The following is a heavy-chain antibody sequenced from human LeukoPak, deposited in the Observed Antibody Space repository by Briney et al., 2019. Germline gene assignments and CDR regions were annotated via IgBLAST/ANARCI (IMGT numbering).Heavy chain of an antibody. D-gene: IGHD1-26*01. CDR2: APHDRSSP. CDR1: GFRFNSHH. CDR3: ARQSLGASGLDY. V-gene: IGHV3-30*03. Sequence: GRSLRLSYAVSGFRFNSHHMHWVRQAPNKGLEWVAVAPHDRSSPSHAASVNGRFTISRDNSKDTLFLHMDSLRVDDTAIYYCARQSLGASGLDYWGQGTLVTVSS. J-gene: IGHJ4*02.